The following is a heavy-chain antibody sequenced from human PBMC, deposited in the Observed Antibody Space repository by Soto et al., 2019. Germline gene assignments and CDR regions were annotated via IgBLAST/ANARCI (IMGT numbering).Heavy chain of an antibody. D-gene: IGHD3-22*01. Sequence: PXGTLSLTCTVSGDSVSGGSYYWTWIRQPPGKGLEWLGYIQYSGSTSYKPSLKSRITISRDASRNHFSLRLSSVTAADTAVYYCAAHYYDATAYLDFWGQGTLVTVSS. CDR1: GDSVSGGSYY. V-gene: IGHV4-61*03. J-gene: IGHJ4*02. CDR3: AAHYYDATAYLDF. CDR2: IQYSGST.